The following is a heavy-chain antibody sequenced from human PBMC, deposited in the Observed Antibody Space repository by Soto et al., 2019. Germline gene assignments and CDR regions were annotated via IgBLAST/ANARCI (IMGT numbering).Heavy chain of an antibody. CDR3: ASTNWTRGQNFDY. J-gene: IGHJ4*02. V-gene: IGHV1-46*01. Sequence: QVQLVQSGAEVKKPGASVKVSCKASGYTFTSYYMHWVRQAPGQGLEWMGIINPSGGSTSYAQKFRGRATMTRDTSTRTVYMELSSLRSEETAVYYCASTNWTRGQNFDYWGQGTLVTVSS. CDR2: INPSGGST. CDR1: GYTFTSYY. D-gene: IGHD1-1*01.